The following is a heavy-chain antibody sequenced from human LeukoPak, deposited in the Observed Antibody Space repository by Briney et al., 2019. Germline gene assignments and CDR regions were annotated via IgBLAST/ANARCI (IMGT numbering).Heavy chain of an antibody. J-gene: IGHJ4*02. V-gene: IGHV3-33*01. D-gene: IGHD3-10*01. CDR3: ARDWMGSTRLAGDY. Sequence: PGGSLRLSCAASGFTFNGCAMHWVRQAPGKGLEWVAVIWHDGNNKYYADSVKGRFTISRDNSKNTVYLQMNSLRAEDTAVYYCARDWMGSTRLAGDYWGQGTLVTVSS. CDR1: GFTFNGCA. CDR2: IWHDGNNK.